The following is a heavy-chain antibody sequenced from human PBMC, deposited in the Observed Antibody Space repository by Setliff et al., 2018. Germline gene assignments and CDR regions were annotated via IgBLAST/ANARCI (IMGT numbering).Heavy chain of an antibody. D-gene: IGHD3-10*01. V-gene: IGHV3-7*01. CDR1: GFAISSCW. J-gene: IGHJ4*02. CDR3: ARDLRITMVRGVISGGDY. Sequence: GGSLRLSCVASGFAISSCWMSWVRQAPGKGLEWVANVNPDGSGKYYVDSVKGRFTISRDNAKNSLYLQMDSLRVEDTAVYYCARDLRITMVRGVISGGDYWGQGTLVTVSS. CDR2: VNPDGSGK.